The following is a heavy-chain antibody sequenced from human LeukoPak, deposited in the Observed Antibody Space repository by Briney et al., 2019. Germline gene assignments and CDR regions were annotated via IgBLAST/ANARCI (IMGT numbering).Heavy chain of an antibody. Sequence: PGGSLRLSCAASGFTFNSYGMHWVRQAPGKGLEWVAVIWYDGSNKYYADSVKGRFTISRANSKNTLYLQMNSLRAEDTAVYYCAREEDRGWFDPWGQGTLVTVSS. D-gene: IGHD5/OR15-5a*01. CDR2: IWYDGSNK. CDR1: GFTFNSYG. V-gene: IGHV3-33*01. J-gene: IGHJ5*02. CDR3: AREEDRGWFDP.